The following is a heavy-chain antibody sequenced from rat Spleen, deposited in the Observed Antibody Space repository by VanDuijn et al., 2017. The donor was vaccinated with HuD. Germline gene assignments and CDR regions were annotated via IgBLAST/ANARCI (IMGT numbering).Heavy chain of an antibody. Sequence: VQLVESGGGLVQPGRSMKLSCAASGLSFSNYDMAWVRQSPKKGLEWVATIIYDGSRTFYRDSVKGRFTISRDNAKSTLYLQVDSLRSEDTAIYYCARPTTGIPFNYWGQGVMVTVSS. CDR3: ARPTTGIPFNY. CDR1: GLSFSNYD. CDR2: IIYDGSRT. J-gene: IGHJ2*01. V-gene: IGHV5-7*01. D-gene: IGHD1-9*01.